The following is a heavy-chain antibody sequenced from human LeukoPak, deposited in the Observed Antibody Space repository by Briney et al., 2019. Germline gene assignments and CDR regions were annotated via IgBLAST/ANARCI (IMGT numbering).Heavy chain of an antibody. CDR3: ARGLRYFDWLDWFDP. CDR1: GGTFSSYA. V-gene: IGHV1-69*05. CDR2: IIPIFGTA. D-gene: IGHD3-9*01. Sequence: GASVKVSCKASGGTFSSYAISWVRQAPGQGLEWMGGIIPIFGTANYAQKFQGRVTITTDESTSTAYTELSSLRSEDTAVYYCARGLRYFDWLDWFDPWGQGTLVTVSS. J-gene: IGHJ5*02.